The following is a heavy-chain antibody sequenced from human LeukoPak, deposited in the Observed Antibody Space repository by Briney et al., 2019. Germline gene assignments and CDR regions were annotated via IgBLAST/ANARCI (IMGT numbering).Heavy chain of an antibody. CDR3: ARDEAIFGAGYYYGMDV. V-gene: IGHV4-30-2*01. Sequence: PSETLSLTYAVSGGSISSGGYSWSWIRQPPGKGLEWIGYIYHSGSTYYNPSLKSRVTISVDRSKNQFSLKLSSVTAADTAVHYCARDEAIFGAGYYYGMDVWGQGTTVTVSS. J-gene: IGHJ6*02. CDR1: GGSISSGGYS. CDR2: IYHSGST. D-gene: IGHD3-3*01.